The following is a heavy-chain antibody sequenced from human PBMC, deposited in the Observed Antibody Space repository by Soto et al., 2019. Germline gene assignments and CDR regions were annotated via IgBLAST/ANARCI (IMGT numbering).Heavy chain of an antibody. CDR2: ISSSSYI. CDR1: GFTFSSYS. CDR3: AREDYGDYPPGDY. Sequence: GGSLRLSCAASGFTFSSYSMNWVRQAPGKGLEWVSSISSSSYIYYADSVKGRFTISRDNAKNSLYLQMNSLRAEDTAVYYCAREDYGDYPPGDYWGQGTLVTVSS. J-gene: IGHJ4*02. D-gene: IGHD4-17*01. V-gene: IGHV3-21*01.